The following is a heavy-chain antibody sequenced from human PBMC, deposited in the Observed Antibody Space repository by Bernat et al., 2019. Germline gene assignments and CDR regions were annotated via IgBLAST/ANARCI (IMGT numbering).Heavy chain of an antibody. J-gene: IGHJ4*02. CDR3: ARDLKVQGVITPSGYFDY. D-gene: IGHD3-10*01. V-gene: IGHV3-33*01. CDR1: GFTFSRYH. Sequence: QVQLVESGGGVVQPGRPLRLSCAASGFTFSRYHMHWVRQAPGKGLEWVAVIWYDGTNNFYADSVKGRFTISRDNSKNTLYLQINSLRAEDTAVYYCARDLKVQGVITPSGYFDYWGQGTLVTVSS. CDR2: IWYDGTNN.